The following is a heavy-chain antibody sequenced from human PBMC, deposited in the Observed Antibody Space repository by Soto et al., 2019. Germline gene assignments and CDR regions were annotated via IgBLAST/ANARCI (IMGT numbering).Heavy chain of an antibody. V-gene: IGHV4-39*01. CDR1: GGSISSSSYY. CDR2: IYYSGST. CDR3: ARQPYYYGSGSYRYRLDYYGMDV. J-gene: IGHJ6*02. D-gene: IGHD3-10*01. Sequence: SETLSLTCTVSGGSISSSSYYWGWIRQPPGKGLEWIGSIYYSGSTYYNPSLKSRVTISVDTSKNQFSLKLSSVTAADTAVYYCARQPYYYGSGSYRYRLDYYGMDVWGQGTTVTVSS.